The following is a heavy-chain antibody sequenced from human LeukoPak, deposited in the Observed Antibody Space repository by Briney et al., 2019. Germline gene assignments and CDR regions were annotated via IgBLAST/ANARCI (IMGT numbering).Heavy chain of an antibody. Sequence: SETLSLTCTVSGGSISGYYWSWIRQPPGKGLEWIGYIYYSGSTYYNPSLKSRVTISVDTSKNQFSLKLSSVTAADTAVYYCARVGSHHYGDWEYFQHWGQGTLVTVSS. CDR1: GGSISGYY. D-gene: IGHD4-17*01. CDR2: IYYSGST. J-gene: IGHJ1*01. V-gene: IGHV4-30-4*01. CDR3: ARVGSHHYGDWEYFQH.